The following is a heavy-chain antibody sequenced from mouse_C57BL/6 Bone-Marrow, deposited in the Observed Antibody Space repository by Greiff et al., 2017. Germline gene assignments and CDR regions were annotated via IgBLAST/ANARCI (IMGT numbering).Heavy chain of an antibody. V-gene: IGHV1-7*01. D-gene: IGHD2-2*01. CDR2: INPSSGYT. J-gene: IGHJ2*01. Sequence: QVQLQQSGAELAKPGASVKLSCKASGYTFTSYWMHWVKQRPGQGLEWIGYINPSSGYTKYNQKFKDKATLTADKSSSTAYMQLSSLTYEDSAVYYSARLWLPLRNYFDYWGQGTTLTVSS. CDR3: ARLWLPLRNYFDY. CDR1: GYTFTSYW.